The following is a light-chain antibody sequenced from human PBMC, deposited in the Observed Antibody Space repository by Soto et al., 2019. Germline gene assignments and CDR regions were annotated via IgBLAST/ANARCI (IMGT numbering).Light chain of an antibody. J-gene: IGLJ3*02. CDR2: YDD. Sequence: QSVLTQPPSVSEAPRQRVTISCSGSSSNIGNNAVNWYQQLPGKAPKLLIYYDDLLPSGVSDRFSGSKSGTSASLAISGLQSEDEADYSCAAWDDSLNVMVFGGGTKLTVL. V-gene: IGLV1-36*01. CDR3: AAWDDSLNVMV. CDR1: SSNIGNNA.